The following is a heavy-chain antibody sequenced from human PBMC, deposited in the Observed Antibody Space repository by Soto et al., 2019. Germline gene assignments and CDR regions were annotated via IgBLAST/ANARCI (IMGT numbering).Heavy chain of an antibody. CDR1: GGSFSGYY. CDR3: ARAETSTIFGVVRWFDP. J-gene: IGHJ5*02. V-gene: IGHV4-34*01. CDR2: INHSGST. Sequence: SETLSLTCAVYGGSFSGYYWSWIRQPPGKGLEWIGEINHSGSTNYNPSLKSRVTISVDTSKNQFSLKLSSVTAADTAVYYCARAETSTIFGVVRWFDPWGQGTLVTVSS. D-gene: IGHD3-3*01.